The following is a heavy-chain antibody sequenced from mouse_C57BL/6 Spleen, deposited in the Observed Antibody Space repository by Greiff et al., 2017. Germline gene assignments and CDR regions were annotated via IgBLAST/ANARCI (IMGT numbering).Heavy chain of an antibody. J-gene: IGHJ3*01. CDR3: ARSGYDEGFAY. Sequence: DVHLVESGGGLVKPGGSLKLSCAASGFTFSDYGMHWVRQAPEKGLEWVAYISSGSSTIYYADTVKGRFTISRDNAKNTLFLQMTSLRSEDTAMYYCARSGYDEGFAYWGQGTLVTVSA. CDR2: ISSGSSTI. CDR1: GFTFSDYG. D-gene: IGHD2-2*01. V-gene: IGHV5-17*01.